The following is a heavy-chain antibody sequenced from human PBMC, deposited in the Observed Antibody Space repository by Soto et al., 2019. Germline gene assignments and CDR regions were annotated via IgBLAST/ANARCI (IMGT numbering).Heavy chain of an antibody. D-gene: IGHD2-2*01. CDR3: ARVAPYCSTTTCYIDS. V-gene: IGHV3-23*01. Sequence: EVQLLESGGGLVRPGGSLRLSCAASGFTFSSYPMKWVRQGPGKGLEWVSTIGGSGTGVNTAYADYVKGRFVISRDNSKNTLYLQMNSLRAEDTALYYCARVAPYCSTTTCYIDSWGEGTLVTVSS. CDR1: GFTFSSYP. J-gene: IGHJ4*02. CDR2: IGGSGTGVNT.